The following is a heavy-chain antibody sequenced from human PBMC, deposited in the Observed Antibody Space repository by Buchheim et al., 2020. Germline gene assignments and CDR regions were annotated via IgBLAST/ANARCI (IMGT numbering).Heavy chain of an antibody. D-gene: IGHD3-10*01. Sequence: EVHLVESGGDLVQPGGSLRLSCAASGFTVSSNFMSWVRQTPGKGLEWVSVIYSGGSTYYADSVNGRFTISRDSSNNTLFLQMNSLRAEDTAVYYCARDPFTVVRGLITYYDMDVWGQGTT. CDR3: ARDPFTVVRGLITYYDMDV. CDR1: GFTVSSNF. V-gene: IGHV3-66*01. J-gene: IGHJ6*02. CDR2: IYSGGST.